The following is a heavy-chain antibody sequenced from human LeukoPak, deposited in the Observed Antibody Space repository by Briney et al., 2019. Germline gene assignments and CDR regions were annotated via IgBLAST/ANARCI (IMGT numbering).Heavy chain of an antibody. Sequence: GGSLRLSCAASGFTFSSHSMNWVRQAPGKGLEWVSSIPRSGRSMFYADSVKGRFTISRGNAKNSVDLQMNSLRAEDTAVYYCAREMSAIQDLDYWGLGTLVTVSS. V-gene: IGHV3-21*01. CDR2: IPRSGRSM. D-gene: IGHD5-24*01. CDR1: GFTFSSHS. CDR3: AREMSAIQDLDY. J-gene: IGHJ4*02.